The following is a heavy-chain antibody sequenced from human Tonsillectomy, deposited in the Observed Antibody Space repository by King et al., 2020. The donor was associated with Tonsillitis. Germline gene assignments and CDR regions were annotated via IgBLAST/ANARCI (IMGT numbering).Heavy chain of an antibody. D-gene: IGHD3-3*01. J-gene: IGHJ3*02. CDR2: IYTSGST. V-gene: IGHV4-4*07. CDR1: GGSISSYY. Sequence: VQLQESGPGLVKPSETLSLTCTVSGGSISSYYWSWLRQPAGKGLEWIGRIYTSGSTNYNPSLKSRVTMSVDTSKNQFSLKLSTVTAADTAVYYCARVTDHEFWGGFQAGGFDNWGQRKMVTVSS. CDR3: ARVTDHEFWGGFQAGGFDN.